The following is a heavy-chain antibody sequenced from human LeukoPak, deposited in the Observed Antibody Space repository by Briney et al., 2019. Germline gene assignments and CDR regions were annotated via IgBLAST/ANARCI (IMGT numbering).Heavy chain of an antibody. J-gene: IGHJ4*02. D-gene: IGHD6-13*01. V-gene: IGHV4-4*07. CDR3: ARDHSSSWYFDY. CDR2: IFASGST. Sequence: KSSETLSLTCTVSGGSISSYSWSWIRQPAGKGLEWIGRIFASGSTKYNPSLKSRVTISVDTSKNQFSLKLSSVTAADTAVYYCARDHSSSWYFDYWGQGTLVTVSS. CDR1: GGSISSYS.